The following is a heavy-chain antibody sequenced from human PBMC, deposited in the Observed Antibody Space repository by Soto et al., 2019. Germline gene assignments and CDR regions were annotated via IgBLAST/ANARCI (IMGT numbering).Heavy chain of an antibody. D-gene: IGHD3-9*01. CDR2: INHSGST. J-gene: IGHJ4*02. CDR3: ARGYDILTGPSGC. CDR1: GGSFSGYY. Sequence: SETLSLTCAVYGGSFSGYYWSWIRQPPGEGLEWIGEINHSGSTNYNPSLKSRVTISVDTSKNQFSLKLSSVTAADTAVYYCARGYDILTGPSGCWGQGTLVTVSS. V-gene: IGHV4-34*01.